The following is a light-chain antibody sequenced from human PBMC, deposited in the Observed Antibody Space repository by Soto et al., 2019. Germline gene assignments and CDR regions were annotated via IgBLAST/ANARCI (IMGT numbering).Light chain of an antibody. CDR2: DAS. Sequence: DIQMTQSPSTLSASVGDRVTITCRASQSIHNWLAWYQQKPGKAPKVLIYDASSLESGVPSRFSGSGSWTAFTLTISILLPDDFATYYCQQYNSFPITFGQGTLLEIK. CDR1: QSIHNW. CDR3: QQYNSFPIT. J-gene: IGKJ5*01. V-gene: IGKV1-5*01.